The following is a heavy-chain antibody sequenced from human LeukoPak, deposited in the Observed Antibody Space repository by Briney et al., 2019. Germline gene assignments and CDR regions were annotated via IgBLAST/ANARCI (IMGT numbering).Heavy chain of an antibody. CDR3: AMTYTLGYFDY. V-gene: IGHV1-2*02. CDR2: INPDSGGT. J-gene: IGHJ4*02. D-gene: IGHD2-2*02. Sequence: ASVKVSCTASGYTFTGYYMHWVRQAPGQGLEWMGWINPDSGGTNYAQKFQGRVTMTRDTSISTAYMELSRLRSDDTAVYYCAMTYTLGYFDYWGQGTLVTVSS. CDR1: GYTFTGYY.